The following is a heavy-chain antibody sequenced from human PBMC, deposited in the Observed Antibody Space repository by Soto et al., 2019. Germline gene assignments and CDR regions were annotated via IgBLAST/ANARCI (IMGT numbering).Heavy chain of an antibody. CDR1: GVSLSTSGEG. CDR3: AHRQRTVVVGAPFDL. CDR2: IYWDDDK. Sequence: QITLRESGPTLVQPTQTLTLTCTLSGVSLSTSGEGVGWIRQPPGKALEWLGLIYWDDDKRFSPSLKSRLAITRDISKNQVVMTMTDMAPEDTAIYYCAHRQRTVVVGAPFDLWGQGSQVTVSS. J-gene: IGHJ4*02. D-gene: IGHD2-15*01. V-gene: IGHV2-5*02.